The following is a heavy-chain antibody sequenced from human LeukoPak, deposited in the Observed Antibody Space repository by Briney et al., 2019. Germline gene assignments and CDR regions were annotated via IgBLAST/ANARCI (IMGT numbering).Heavy chain of an antibody. CDR1: GFTFSSYG. CDR3: ARAAAGIHYYYMDA. J-gene: IGHJ6*03. CDR2: IWYDGSNE. Sequence: GGSLRLPCAASGFTFSSYGMHWVRQAPGKGLEWVAVIWYDGSNEYYADSVKGQFTISRDNSKNTLYLQMNSLRAEDTAVYYCARAAAGIHYYYMDAWGKGTTVTVSS. V-gene: IGHV3-33*01. D-gene: IGHD6-13*01.